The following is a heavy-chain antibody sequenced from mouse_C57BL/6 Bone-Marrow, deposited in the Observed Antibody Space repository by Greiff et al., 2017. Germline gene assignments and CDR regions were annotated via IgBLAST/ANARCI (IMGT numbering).Heavy chain of an antibody. V-gene: IGHV1-55*01. CDR3: ASYYYGSSSFDV. Sequence: QVQLQQPGAELVKPGASVKMSCKASGYTFTSYWITWEKQRPGQGLEWIGDIYPGSGSTNYNEKFKSKATLTVDTSSSTAYMQLSSLTSEDSAVYYCASYYYGSSSFDVWGTGTTVTVSS. J-gene: IGHJ1*03. D-gene: IGHD1-1*01. CDR1: GYTFTSYW. CDR2: IYPGSGST.